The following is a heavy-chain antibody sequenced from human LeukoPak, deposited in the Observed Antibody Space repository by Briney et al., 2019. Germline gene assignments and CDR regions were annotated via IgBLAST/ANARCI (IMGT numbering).Heavy chain of an antibody. J-gene: IGHJ4*02. Sequence: GGSLRLSCAASGFTFNNYGMHWVRQAPGRGLEWVALLWYDGTNENYADSVKGRFTISRDNSKNTMYLQMNSLRAEDTAVYYCAKGAAMIVVVITPWYFDYWGQGTLVTVSS. CDR1: GFTFNNYG. CDR2: LWYDGTNE. D-gene: IGHD3-22*01. V-gene: IGHV3-33*06. CDR3: AKGAAMIVVVITPWYFDY.